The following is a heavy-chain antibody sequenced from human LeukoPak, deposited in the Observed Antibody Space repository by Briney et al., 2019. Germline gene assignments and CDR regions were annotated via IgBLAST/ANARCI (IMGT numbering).Heavy chain of an antibody. J-gene: IGHJ3*02. CDR3: ARDREHPLDI. CDR1: GFSFSSYS. CDR2: IGGSGSTI. V-gene: IGHV3-48*01. Sequence: VGSLRLSCAASGFSFSSYSMNRVRQAPGKGLEWVSYIGGSGSTIYYANSVRGRFTISRDTAKNSLYLQMNSLRAEDTAVYYCARDREHPLDIWGQGTMVTVSS. D-gene: IGHD2-21*01.